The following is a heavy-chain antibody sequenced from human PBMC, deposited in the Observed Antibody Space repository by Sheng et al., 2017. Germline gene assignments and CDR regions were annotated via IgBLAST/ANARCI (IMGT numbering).Heavy chain of an antibody. CDR2: IYTSGST. D-gene: IGHD1-26*01. J-gene: IGHJ5*02. Sequence: QVQLQESGPGLVKPSQTLSLTCTVSGGSISSGSYYWSWIRQPAGKGLEWIGRIYTSGSTNYNPSLKSRVTISVDTSKNQFSLKLSSVTAADTAVYYCARAYSGSRTPWFDPWGQGTLVTVSS. CDR1: GGSISSGSYY. V-gene: IGHV4-61*02. CDR3: ARAYSGSRTPWFDP.